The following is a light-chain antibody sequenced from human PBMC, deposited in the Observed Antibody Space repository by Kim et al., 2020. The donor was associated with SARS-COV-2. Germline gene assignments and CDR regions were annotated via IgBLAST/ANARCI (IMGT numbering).Light chain of an antibody. Sequence: WSPGEIASLSCRASESLSSSLPWYQQKPGQSPRLLIYDASNRATGIPARFSGSGSGTDFTLTISSLEPEDFAVYYCQQRRNWPITFGQGTRLEIK. J-gene: IGKJ5*01. V-gene: IGKV3-11*01. CDR3: QQRRNWPIT. CDR2: DAS. CDR1: ESLSSS.